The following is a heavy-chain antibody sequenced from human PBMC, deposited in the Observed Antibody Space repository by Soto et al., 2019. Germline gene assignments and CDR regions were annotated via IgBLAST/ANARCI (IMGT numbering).Heavy chain of an antibody. CDR3: AKDAKILDWLPTSYYFDF. CDR1: GLSFSSYA. Sequence: PGGSLRLSCAVSGLSFSSYAMTWVRQSPGKGLEWVSSISRSGNSTYSADSVRGRFTISRDNSKNTLYLQMNSLRAEDTAVYYCAKDAKILDWLPTSYYFDFWGKGTLVTVSS. V-gene: IGHV3-23*01. J-gene: IGHJ4*02. CDR2: ISRSGNST. D-gene: IGHD3-9*01.